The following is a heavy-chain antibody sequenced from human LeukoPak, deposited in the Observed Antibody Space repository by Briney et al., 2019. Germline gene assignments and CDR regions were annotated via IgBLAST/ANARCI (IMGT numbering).Heavy chain of an antibody. Sequence: SETLSLTCAVYGGSFSGYYWSWIRQPPGKGLEWIGEINHSGSTNYNPSLKSRVTISVDTSKNQFSLKLSSVTAADTAVYYCARSSLLWFGELSWYNWFDPWGQGTLVTVSS. CDR1: GGSFSGYY. V-gene: IGHV4-34*01. D-gene: IGHD3-10*01. CDR3: ARSSLLWFGELSWYNWFDP. CDR2: INHSGST. J-gene: IGHJ5*02.